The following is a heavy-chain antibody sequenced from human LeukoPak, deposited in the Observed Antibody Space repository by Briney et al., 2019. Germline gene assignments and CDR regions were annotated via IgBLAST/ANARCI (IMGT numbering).Heavy chain of an antibody. J-gene: IGHJ1*01. CDR3: ARAGWEPSAEYFQH. Sequence: PSETLSLTCTVSGGSISSHYWSWIRQPPGKGLEWIGYIYYSGSTNYNPSLKSRVTISVDTSKNQFSLKLSSVTAADTAVYYCARAGWEPSAEYFQHWGQGTLVTVSS. D-gene: IGHD1-26*01. CDR1: GGSISSHY. V-gene: IGHV4-59*11. CDR2: IYYSGST.